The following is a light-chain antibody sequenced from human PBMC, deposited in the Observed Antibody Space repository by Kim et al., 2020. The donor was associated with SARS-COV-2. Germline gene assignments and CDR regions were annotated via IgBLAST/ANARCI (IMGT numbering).Light chain of an antibody. Sequence: DIQMTQSPHSLSASVGDRVTITCRASQRIGKCLAWYQQKPGKAPKSLIYGASSLQSGVPSRFSASGSGTNFTLTITSLQPEDFATYYCEQYESYPRTFGGGTKVDIK. CDR2: GAS. CDR1: QRIGKC. V-gene: IGKV1-16*01. J-gene: IGKJ4*01. CDR3: EQYESYPRT.